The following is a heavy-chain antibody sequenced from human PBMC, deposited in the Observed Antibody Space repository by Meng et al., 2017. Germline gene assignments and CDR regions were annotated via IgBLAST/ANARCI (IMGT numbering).Heavy chain of an antibody. CDR2: INHSGST. Sequence: VQVHEWGVGLLKASEPVSLTCAVYGGSFSGYYWSWLRQPPGKGLEWIGEINHSGSTNYNPSVKSRVTISVDTSKNQFSLKLSSVTAADTAVYYCAREAIFGVAPGALDYWGQGTLVTVSS. CDR3: AREAIFGVAPGALDY. V-gene: IGHV4-34*01. J-gene: IGHJ4*02. CDR1: GGSFSGYY. D-gene: IGHD3-3*01.